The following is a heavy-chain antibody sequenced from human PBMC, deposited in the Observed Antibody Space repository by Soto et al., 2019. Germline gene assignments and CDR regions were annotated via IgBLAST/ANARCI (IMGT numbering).Heavy chain of an antibody. J-gene: IGHJ3*02. CDR1: GFSFSPSGVG. D-gene: IGHD3-22*01. Sequence: SGPTLVNPTQTLTLTCTFSGFSFSPSGVGVGWIRQPPGKALEWLALIYWNDDKRYSPSLKRRLTITKDTSENQAVLTMTNMDPVETAKYFCAHVPIFNEGYYAFDIWAQWTMVTVS. CDR3: AHVPIFNEGYYAFDI. V-gene: IGHV2-5*01. CDR2: IYWNDDK.